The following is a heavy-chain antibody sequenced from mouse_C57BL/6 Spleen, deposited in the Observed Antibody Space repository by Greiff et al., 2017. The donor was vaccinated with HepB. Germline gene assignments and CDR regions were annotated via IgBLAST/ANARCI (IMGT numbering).Heavy chain of an antibody. V-gene: IGHV1-53*01. D-gene: IGHD1-1*01. CDR2: INPSNGGT. J-gene: IGHJ3*01. CDR3: ARFLYYYGSSYANWFAY. Sequence: QVQLQQPGTELVKPGASVKLSCKASGYTFTSYWMHWVKQRPGQGLEWIGNINPSNGGTNYNEKFKSKATLTVDKSSSTAYMQLSSLTSEDSAVYYCARFLYYYGSSYANWFAYWGQGTLVTVSA. CDR1: GYTFTSYW.